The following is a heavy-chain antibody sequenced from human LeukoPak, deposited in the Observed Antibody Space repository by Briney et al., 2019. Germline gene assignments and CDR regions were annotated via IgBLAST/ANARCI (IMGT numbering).Heavy chain of an antibody. D-gene: IGHD2-15*01. V-gene: IGHV1-18*01. CDR1: GYTFTSYG. Sequence: ASVKVSCKASGYTFTSYGISWVRQAPGQGLEWMGWISAYNGNTNYAQKLQGRVTMTTDTSTSTAYMELRSLRSDDTAVYYCARGRPTYCSGGSCYLDYWGQGTLVTVSS. J-gene: IGHJ4*02. CDR3: ARGRPTYCSGGSCYLDY. CDR2: ISAYNGNT.